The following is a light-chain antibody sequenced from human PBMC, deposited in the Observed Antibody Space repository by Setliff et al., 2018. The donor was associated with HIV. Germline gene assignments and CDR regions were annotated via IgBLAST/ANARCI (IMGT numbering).Light chain of an antibody. V-gene: IGLV6-57*01. Sequence: NFMLTQPHSVSASPGKTVTISCARSSGDITNSYVQWYQQPPGRSPTTLLYNDDQRPSGVPGRFSGSIDSSSNSASLTISGLETDDEADYYCQSYDSSNLVVFGGGTKVTVL. CDR1: SGDITNSY. CDR3: QSYDSSNLVV. J-gene: IGLJ2*01. CDR2: NDD.